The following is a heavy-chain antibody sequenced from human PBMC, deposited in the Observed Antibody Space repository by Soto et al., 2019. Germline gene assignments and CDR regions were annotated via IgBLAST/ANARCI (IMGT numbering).Heavy chain of an antibody. D-gene: IGHD3-10*01. V-gene: IGHV3-30*18. CDR3: AKRGRYYGSGRTANYYYYGMDV. CDR1: GFTFSSYG. J-gene: IGHJ6*02. Sequence: PGGSLRLSCAASGFTFSSYGMHWVRQAPGKGLEWVAVISYDGSNKYYADSVKGRFTISRDNSKNTLYLQMNSLRAEDTAVYYCAKRGRYYGSGRTANYYYYGMDVWGQGTTVTVS. CDR2: ISYDGSNK.